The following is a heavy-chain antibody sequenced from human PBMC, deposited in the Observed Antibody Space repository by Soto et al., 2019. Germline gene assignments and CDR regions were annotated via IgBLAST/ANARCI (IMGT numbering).Heavy chain of an antibody. V-gene: IGHV3-23*01. CDR1: GFTFSSYA. CDR2: ITGSGGRS. D-gene: IGHD4-17*01. J-gene: IGHJ4*02. Sequence: GGSLRLSCAASGFTFSSYAVSWVRQAPGKGLEWVSGITGSGGRSYYADSVKGRFAVPRDNSENTLYLQMNSLRAEDTAVYYCAKHSTPMTTVPLFDYWGQGTLVTVSS. CDR3: AKHSTPMTTVPLFDY.